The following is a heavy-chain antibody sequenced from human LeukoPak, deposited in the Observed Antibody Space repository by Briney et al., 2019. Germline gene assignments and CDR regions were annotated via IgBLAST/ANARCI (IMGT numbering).Heavy chain of an antibody. CDR3: ARNRGWQQLDC. CDR2: IKKDGSDK. D-gene: IGHD5-24*01. Sequence: GGSLRLSCTTSGFNFRAYWMGWVRQAPGKGLEWVANIKKDGSDKYFLESVKGRFTISRDNAKKSLYLQMNNLRAEDTAVYYRARNRGWQQLDCWGQGTLVTVSS. V-gene: IGHV3-7*01. J-gene: IGHJ4*02. CDR1: GFNFRAYW.